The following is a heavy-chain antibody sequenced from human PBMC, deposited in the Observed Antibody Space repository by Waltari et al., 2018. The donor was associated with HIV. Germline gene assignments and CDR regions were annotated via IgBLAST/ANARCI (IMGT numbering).Heavy chain of an antibody. CDR2: ISYDGSNK. V-gene: IGHV3-30*18. CDR1: GFTFSSYG. Sequence: QVQLVESGGGVVQPGRSLRLSCAASGFTFSSYGMHWVRQAPGKGLEWGAVISYDGSNKYYADSVKGRFTISRDNSKNTLYLQMNSLRAEDTAVYYCAKDTHELRNYYGMDVWGQGTTVTVSS. D-gene: IGHD3-16*01. CDR3: AKDTHELRNYYGMDV. J-gene: IGHJ6*02.